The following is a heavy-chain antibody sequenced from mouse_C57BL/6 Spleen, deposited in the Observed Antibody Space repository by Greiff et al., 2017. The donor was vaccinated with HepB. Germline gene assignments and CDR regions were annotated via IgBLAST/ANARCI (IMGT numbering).Heavy chain of an antibody. Sequence: EVKVEESGGGLVQPGGSMKLSCAASGFTFSDAWMDWVRQSPEKGLEWVAEIRNKANNHATYYAESVKGRFTISRDDSKSRVYLQMNSLRAEDTGIYYCTRGSLNYFDYWGQGTTLTVSS. CDR2: IRNKANNHAT. J-gene: IGHJ2*01. V-gene: IGHV6-6*01. CDR1: GFTFSDAW. CDR3: TRGSLNYFDY.